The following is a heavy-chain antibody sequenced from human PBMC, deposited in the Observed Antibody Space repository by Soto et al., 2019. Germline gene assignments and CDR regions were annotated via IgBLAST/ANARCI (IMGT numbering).Heavy chain of an antibody. CDR3: ARDGTYYDFWSGYYNSPNYYGMDV. Sequence: SETLSLTCTVSGGSISSGDYYWSWIRQPPGKGLEWIGYIYYSGSTYYNPSLKSRVTISVGTSKNQFSLKLSSVTAADTAVYYCARDGTYYDFWSGYYNSPNYYGMDVWGQGTTVTVSS. CDR1: GGSISSGDYY. V-gene: IGHV4-30-4*01. CDR2: IYYSGST. D-gene: IGHD3-3*01. J-gene: IGHJ6*02.